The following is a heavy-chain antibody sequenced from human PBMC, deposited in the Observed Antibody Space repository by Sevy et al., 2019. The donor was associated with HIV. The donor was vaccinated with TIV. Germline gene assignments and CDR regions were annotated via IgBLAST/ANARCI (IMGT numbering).Heavy chain of an antibody. CDR2: IYYSGST. CDR3: ASGGYYDSSGYSLGY. Sequence: SETLSLTCTVSGGSISSYYWSWIRQPPGKGLEWIGYIYYSGSTNYNPSLKSRVTISVDTSKNQFSLKLSPVTAADTAVYYCASGGYYDSSGYSLGYWGQGTLVTVSS. V-gene: IGHV4-59*01. CDR1: GGSISSYY. J-gene: IGHJ4*02. D-gene: IGHD3-22*01.